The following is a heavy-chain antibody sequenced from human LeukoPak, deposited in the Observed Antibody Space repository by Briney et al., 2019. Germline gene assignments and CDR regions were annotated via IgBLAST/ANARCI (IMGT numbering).Heavy chain of an antibody. D-gene: IGHD1-26*01. CDR2: MFHSRIT. V-gene: IGHV4-38-2*01. CDR3: ATYSGEGNDY. CDR1: NYSIKSGFF. Sequence: PSQTLSLTCAVSNYSIKSGFFWGWIRQTPGEGLEWIGSMFHSRITHYNPSLKSRVTISIDTSENQFSLNLRSVTAADTAMYYCATYSGEGNDYWGQGTLVTVSS. J-gene: IGHJ4*02.